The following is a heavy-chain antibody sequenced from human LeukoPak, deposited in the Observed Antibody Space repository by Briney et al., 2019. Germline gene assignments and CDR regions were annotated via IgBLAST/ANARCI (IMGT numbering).Heavy chain of an antibody. D-gene: IGHD3-10*01. CDR2: ISGSGDTT. V-gene: IGHV3-23*01. Sequence: GGSLRLSCAASGFPFTTFALSWVRRAPGKGVEWVLSISGSGDTTYYADSVKGRFTISRDNSKNSLYLEVNSLRAEDAALYYCAREVGSFDCWGQGTLVTVSS. J-gene: IGHJ4*02. CDR1: GFPFTTFA. CDR3: AREVGSFDC.